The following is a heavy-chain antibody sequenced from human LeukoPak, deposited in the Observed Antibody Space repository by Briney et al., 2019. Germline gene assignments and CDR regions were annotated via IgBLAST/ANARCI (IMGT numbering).Heavy chain of an antibody. CDR1: GYTFTGYY. CDR2: INPNSGGT. Sequence: ASVKVSCKASGYTFTGYYMHWVRQAPGQGLEWMGWINPNSGGTDYVQKFQGRVTMTRDTSISTAYMELSRLRSDDTAIYYCARLPRNYGDYVAYWGQGTLVTVSS. CDR3: ARLPRNYGDYVAY. D-gene: IGHD4-17*01. J-gene: IGHJ4*02. V-gene: IGHV1-2*02.